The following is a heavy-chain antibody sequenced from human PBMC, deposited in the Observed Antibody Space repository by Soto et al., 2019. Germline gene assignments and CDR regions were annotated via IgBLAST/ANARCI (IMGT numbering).Heavy chain of an antibody. CDR3: AHSPNYYDSSRHFDY. CDR2: VYWDDDK. V-gene: IGHV2-5*02. CDR1: GFSVSTSGVG. Sequence: SGPTLVNPTQTLTLTCTFSGFSVSTSGVGVGWIRQPPGKALEWLALVYWDDDKSYSPSLKSRLTISKDTSKNQVVLTMTNMDPVDTATYYSAHSPNYYDSSRHFDYWGQGTLVTVSS. D-gene: IGHD3-22*01. J-gene: IGHJ4*02.